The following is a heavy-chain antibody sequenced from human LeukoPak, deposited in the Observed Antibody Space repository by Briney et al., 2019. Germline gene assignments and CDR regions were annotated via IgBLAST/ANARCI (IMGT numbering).Heavy chain of an antibody. CDR1: GFTFSSYA. Sequence: GGSLRLSCAASGFTFSSYAMSWVRQAPGKGLEWVSSISSSSSYIYYADSVKGRFTISRDNAKNSLYLQMNSLRAEDTAVYYCARDPRYYYDSSGYYYPYYFDYWGQGTLVTVSS. CDR3: ARDPRYYYDSSGYYYPYYFDY. J-gene: IGHJ4*02. D-gene: IGHD3-22*01. CDR2: ISSSSSYI. V-gene: IGHV3-21*01.